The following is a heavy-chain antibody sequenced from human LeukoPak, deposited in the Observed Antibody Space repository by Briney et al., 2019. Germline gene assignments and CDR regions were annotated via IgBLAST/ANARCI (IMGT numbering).Heavy chain of an antibody. CDR1: GGSISSYY. D-gene: IGHD3-10*01. CDR3: ARAVRSGSFDY. Sequence: SETLSLTCTVSGGSISSYYWSWIRQPPGKGPEWIGYIYYSGSTNSNPSLKSRVTISVDTSKNQFSLKLSSVTAADTAVYYCARAVRSGSFDYWGQGTLVTVSS. CDR2: IYYSGST. J-gene: IGHJ4*02. V-gene: IGHV4-59*01.